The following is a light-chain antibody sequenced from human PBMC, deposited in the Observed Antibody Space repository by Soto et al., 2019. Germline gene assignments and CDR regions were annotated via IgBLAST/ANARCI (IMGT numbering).Light chain of an antibody. CDR3: QTWGTGIHYV. J-gene: IGLJ1*01. Sequence: QLVLTQSPSASASLGASVKLTCTLSSGHSSYAIAWHQQQPEKGPRYLMTLNSDGSHSKGDGIPDRFSGSSSGAERYLTISSLQSEDEADYYCQTWGTGIHYVFGTGTKVTVL. V-gene: IGLV4-69*01. CDR1: SGHSSYA. CDR2: LNSDGSH.